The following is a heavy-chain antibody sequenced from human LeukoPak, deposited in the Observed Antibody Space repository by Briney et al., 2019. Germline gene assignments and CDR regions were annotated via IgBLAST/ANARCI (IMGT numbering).Heavy chain of an antibody. D-gene: IGHD1-1*01. J-gene: IGHJ5*02. CDR3: ARLRVVVGTRGPQWFDP. V-gene: IGHV4-4*07. Sequence: SRTLSLTCTVSGDSISSYYWSWIRQPAGKGLEWLGHMYTSGSTNYNPSLKSRVTMSVDTSKNQLSLKVRSATAADTAVYYCARLRVVVGTRGPQWFDPWGQGTLVTVSS. CDR1: GDSISSYY. CDR2: MYTSGST.